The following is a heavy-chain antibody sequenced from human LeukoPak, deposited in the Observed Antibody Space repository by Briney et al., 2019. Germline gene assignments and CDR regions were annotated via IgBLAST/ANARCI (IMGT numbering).Heavy chain of an antibody. V-gene: IGHV4-39*01. J-gene: IGHJ3*01. Sequence: SETLSLTCTVSGGSISSSSYYWGRIRQPPGKGLEWIGSIYYSGSTYYNPFLKSRVTISVDTSKNQFSLKLSSVTAADTAVYYCQGNIPAFDVWGQGTMVTVSS. CDR1: GGSISSSSYY. D-gene: IGHD2/OR15-2a*01. CDR3: QGNIPAFDV. CDR2: IYYSGST.